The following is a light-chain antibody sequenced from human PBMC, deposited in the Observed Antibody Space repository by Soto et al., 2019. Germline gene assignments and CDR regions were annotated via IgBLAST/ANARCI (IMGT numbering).Light chain of an antibody. CDR3: QQYDKWPYT. V-gene: IGKV3-15*01. J-gene: IGKJ2*01. CDR1: QTIGTN. CDR2: GAF. Sequence: ENVLTQSPATLSVSPGERATLSCRTSQTIGTNLAWYQQKPGQAPRLLIYGAFIRAPGFPVRFRGTGSGSEFTLTMSSLQTEDGALYYCQQYDKWPYTFGQGTNLEIK.